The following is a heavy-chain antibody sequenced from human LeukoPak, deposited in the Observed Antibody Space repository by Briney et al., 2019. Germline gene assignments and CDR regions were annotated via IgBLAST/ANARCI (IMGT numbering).Heavy chain of an antibody. CDR3: ARSYDYGDSRPYYYYYYGMDV. J-gene: IGHJ6*02. D-gene: IGHD4-17*01. Sequence: PGGSLRLSCAASGFTFSSYSVNWVRQAPGKGLEWVSSISSSSSYIYYADSVKGRFTISRDNAKNSLYLQMNSLRAEDTAVYYCARSYDYGDSRPYYYYYYGMDVWGQGTTVTVSS. CDR1: GFTFSSYS. V-gene: IGHV3-21*01. CDR2: ISSSSSYI.